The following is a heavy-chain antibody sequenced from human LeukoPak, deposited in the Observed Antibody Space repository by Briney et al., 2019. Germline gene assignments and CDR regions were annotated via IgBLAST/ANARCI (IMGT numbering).Heavy chain of an antibody. CDR3: AKDSRYYIVVVPAAMPSHFDY. CDR1: GFTFSSYG. Sequence: TGGSLRLSCAASGFTFSSYGMSWVRQAPGKGLEWVSAISGSGGSTYYADSVKGRFTISRDNSKNTLYLQMNSLRAEDTAVYYCAKDSRYYIVVVPAAMPSHFDYWGQGTLVTVSS. D-gene: IGHD2-2*01. CDR2: ISGSGGST. V-gene: IGHV3-23*01. J-gene: IGHJ4*02.